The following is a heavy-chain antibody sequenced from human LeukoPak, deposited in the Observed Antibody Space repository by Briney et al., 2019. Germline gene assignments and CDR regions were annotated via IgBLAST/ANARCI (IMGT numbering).Heavy chain of an antibody. CDR1: GFTFSSYE. V-gene: IGHV3-48*03. CDR3: ARENTEDAFDI. CDR2: IASSVSTI. J-gene: IGHJ3*02. D-gene: IGHD1/OR15-1a*01. Sequence: PGGSLRLSCAASGFTFSSYEMNWVRQAPGKGLEWVSYIASSVSTIYYADSVKGRFTISRDNAKNSLYLQMNSLRAEDTAVYYCARENTEDAFDIWGQGTMVTVSS.